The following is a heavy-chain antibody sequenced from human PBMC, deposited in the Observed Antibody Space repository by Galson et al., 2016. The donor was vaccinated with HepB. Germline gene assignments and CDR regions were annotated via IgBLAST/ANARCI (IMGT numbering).Heavy chain of an antibody. CDR1: GYTFISYV. V-gene: IGHV1-3*01. J-gene: IGHJ4*02. CDR3: ARSPTGFCSRTKCYGFNYLDR. D-gene: IGHD2-2*03. Sequence: SVKVSCKASGYTFISYVIQWVRQAPGHRLEWMGWINAGTGNTNYSQKFQGRVIIDRDTSASTVYMELSSLRPEDTAIYYCARSPTGFCSRTKCYGFNYLDRWGQGTPVTGSS. CDR2: INAGTGNT.